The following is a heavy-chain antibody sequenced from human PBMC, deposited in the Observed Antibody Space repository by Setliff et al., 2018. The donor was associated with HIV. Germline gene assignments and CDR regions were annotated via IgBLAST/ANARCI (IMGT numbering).Heavy chain of an antibody. CDR2: ISSSSTYV. CDR1: GFTFSTSN. Sequence: LRLSCAASGFTFSTSNMNWVRQAPGKGLEWVSSISSSSTYVYYADSVKGRFTISRDNAKNSLYLQMNSLRVEDTAVYYCARRVECGGDCYRYYYYYMDVWGDGTTVTVSS. V-gene: IGHV3-21*01. J-gene: IGHJ6*03. D-gene: IGHD2-21*01. CDR3: ARRVECGGDCYRYYYYYMDV.